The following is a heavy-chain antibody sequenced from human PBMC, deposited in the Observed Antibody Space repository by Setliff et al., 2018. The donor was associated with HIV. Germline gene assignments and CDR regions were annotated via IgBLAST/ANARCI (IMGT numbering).Heavy chain of an antibody. V-gene: IGHV3-9*01. CDR1: GLTFDDYA. Sequence: PGGSLRLSCAASGLTFDDYAMHWVRQAPGKGLEWVSGISWNSGSIGYADSVKGRFTISRDNAKNSLYLQMNSLRAEDTALYYCAKGGHYNFWSGYYSTRPLDYYMDVWGKGTTVTVSS. D-gene: IGHD3-3*01. CDR3: AKGGHYNFWSGYYSTRPLDYYMDV. CDR2: ISWNSGSI. J-gene: IGHJ6*03.